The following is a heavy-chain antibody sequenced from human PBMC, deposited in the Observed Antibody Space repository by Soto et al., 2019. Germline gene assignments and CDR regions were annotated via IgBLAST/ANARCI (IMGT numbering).Heavy chain of an antibody. V-gene: IGHV1-18*01. Sequence: QVQLVQSGAEGKKPGASVKVSCKASGYTFTSYGISWVRQAPGQGLEWMGWISAYNGNTNYAQKLQGRVTMTTDTSRSTAYMELRSLRSDDTAVYYCARGRRVYCSGGSCFSVHDYWGQRTLVTVSS. CDR2: ISAYNGNT. J-gene: IGHJ4*02. CDR1: GYTFTSYG. CDR3: ARGRRVYCSGGSCFSVHDY. D-gene: IGHD2-15*01.